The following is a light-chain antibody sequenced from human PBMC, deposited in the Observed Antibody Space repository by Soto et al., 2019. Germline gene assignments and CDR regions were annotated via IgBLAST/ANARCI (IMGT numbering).Light chain of an antibody. CDR1: SSDIGAYNY. V-gene: IGLV2-14*01. CDR3: SSFASTSTLL. J-gene: IGLJ2*01. Sequence: QPVLTQPASVSGSPGQSITISCTGTSSDIGAYNYVSWYQQHPGEAPKLIIYEVSDRPSGVSNRFSGSKSGNTASLTISGLQAEDEADYYCSSFASTSTLLFGGGTKVTVL. CDR2: EVS.